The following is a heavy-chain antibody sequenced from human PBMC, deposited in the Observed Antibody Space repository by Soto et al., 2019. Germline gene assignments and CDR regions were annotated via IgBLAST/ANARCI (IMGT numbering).Heavy chain of an antibody. CDR2: IYYSGST. D-gene: IGHD6-13*01. CDR3: ARRHPIAAEDNWFDP. Sequence: QLQLQESGPGLVKPSETLSLTCTVSGGSISSSSYYWGWIRQPPGKGLEWIGSIYYSGSTYYNPSLKSRVTISVDTSKNQFSLKLSSVTAADTAVYYCARRHPIAAEDNWFDPWGQGTLVTVSS. J-gene: IGHJ5*02. V-gene: IGHV4-39*01. CDR1: GGSISSSSYY.